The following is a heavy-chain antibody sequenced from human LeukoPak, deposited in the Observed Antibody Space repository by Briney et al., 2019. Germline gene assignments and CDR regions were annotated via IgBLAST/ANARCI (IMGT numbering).Heavy chain of an antibody. D-gene: IGHD3-10*01. V-gene: IGHV3-7*01. J-gene: IGHJ3*02. CDR1: GFTFSSYW. CDR2: IKQDGSEK. CDR3: ARDTMVDAFDI. Sequence: GGSLRLSCAASGFTFSSYWMSWGRQAPGKGLEWVANIKQDGSEKYYVDSVKGRFTSSRDNAKNSLYLQMNSLRAEDTAVYYCARDTMVDAFDIWGQGTMVTVSS.